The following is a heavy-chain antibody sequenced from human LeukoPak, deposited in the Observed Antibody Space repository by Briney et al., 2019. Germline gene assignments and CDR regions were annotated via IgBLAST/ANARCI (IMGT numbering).Heavy chain of an antibody. Sequence: GGSLRLSCAASGFTFSSYSMNWVRQAPGKGLEWVSSISSSSSYIYYADSVKGRFTISRDNAKNSLYLQMNSLRAEDTAVYYCARVLSAAMWGGMDVWGQGTTVTVSS. CDR3: ARVLSAAMWGGMDV. J-gene: IGHJ6*02. CDR2: ISSSSSYI. D-gene: IGHD2-2*01. CDR1: GFTFSSYS. V-gene: IGHV3-21*01.